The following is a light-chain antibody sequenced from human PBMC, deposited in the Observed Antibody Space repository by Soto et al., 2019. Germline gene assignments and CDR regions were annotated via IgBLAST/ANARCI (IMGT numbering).Light chain of an antibody. V-gene: IGLV2-14*03. CDR1: SSDVGAYNY. Sequence: QPVLTQPASVSGSPGQSITISCAGTSSDVGAYNYVSWYQHHPGKAPKLMIYDVNNRPSGDSNRFSGSKSGNTASLTISGLQAEDEADYYCSSWTSGATYVFGSGTKVTVL. J-gene: IGLJ1*01. CDR2: DVN. CDR3: SSWTSGATYV.